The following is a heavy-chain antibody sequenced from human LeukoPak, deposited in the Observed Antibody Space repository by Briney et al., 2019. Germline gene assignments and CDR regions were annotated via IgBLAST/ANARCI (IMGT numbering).Heavy chain of an antibody. V-gene: IGHV4-59*01. Sequence: SETLSLTCTVSGGSISSYYWSWIRQPPGKGLEWIGYIYYSGSTNYNPSLKSRVTISVDTSKNQFSLKLSSVTAADTAVYYCARALGLGYDSSGYYFSDYFDYWGQGTLVTVSS. D-gene: IGHD3-22*01. CDR1: GGSISSYY. CDR2: IYYSGST. CDR3: ARALGLGYDSSGYYFSDYFDY. J-gene: IGHJ4*02.